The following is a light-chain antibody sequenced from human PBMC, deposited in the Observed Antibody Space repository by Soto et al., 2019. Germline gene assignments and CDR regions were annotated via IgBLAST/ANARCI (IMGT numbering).Light chain of an antibody. V-gene: IGKV3D-15*01. J-gene: IGKJ4*01. CDR3: QQYKDWPPLT. Sequence: EIAMTQSPVTLSASPGERVTLSCRASQSVNINLAWYQQRPGQAPRVLIYGASNRASGIPDRFSGSGSGTDSTLTISSLEPDDFALYYCQQYKDWPPLTFDGGTRVQIK. CDR2: GAS. CDR1: QSVNIN.